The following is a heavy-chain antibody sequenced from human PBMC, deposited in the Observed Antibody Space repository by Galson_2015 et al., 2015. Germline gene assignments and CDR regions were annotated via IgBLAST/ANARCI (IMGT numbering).Heavy chain of an antibody. CDR3: ARGDSSSWGYYYYGMDV. D-gene: IGHD6-13*01. Sequence: SLRLSCAASGFTFSSYAMHWVRQAPGKGLEWVAVISYDGSNKYYADSVKGRFTISRDNSKNTLYLQMNSLRAEDTAVYYCARGDSSSWGYYYYGMDVWGQGTTVTVSS. J-gene: IGHJ6*02. CDR1: GFTFSSYA. V-gene: IGHV3-30-3*01. CDR2: ISYDGSNK.